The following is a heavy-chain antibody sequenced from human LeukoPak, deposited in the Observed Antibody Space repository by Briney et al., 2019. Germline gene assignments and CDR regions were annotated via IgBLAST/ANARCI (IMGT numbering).Heavy chain of an antibody. J-gene: IGHJ4*02. Sequence: SXTLSLTCTVSGGSISSYYWSWIRQPPGKGLEWIGYIYYSGSTNYNPSLKSRVTISVDTSKKQLSLKLSSVTAADTAVYYCARVVKGRYGSGSYYNKWGQGTLVTVSS. CDR2: IYYSGST. CDR3: ARVVKGRYGSGSYYNK. CDR1: GGSISSYY. V-gene: IGHV4-59*01. D-gene: IGHD3-10*01.